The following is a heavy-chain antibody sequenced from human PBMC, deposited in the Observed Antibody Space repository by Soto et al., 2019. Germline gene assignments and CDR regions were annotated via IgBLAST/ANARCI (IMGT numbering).Heavy chain of an antibody. CDR1: GYTFTGYY. J-gene: IGHJ6*02. CDR3: ARQVAVAGTHLNYYCGMGV. V-gene: IGHV1-2*04. D-gene: IGHD6-19*01. CDR2: INPNSGGT. Sequence: ASVKVSCKASGYTFTGYYMHWVRQAPGQGLEWMGWINPNSGGTNYAQKFQGWVTMTRDTSISTAYMELSRLRSDDTAVYYCARQVAVAGTHLNYYCGMGVWGQGTRVTVSS.